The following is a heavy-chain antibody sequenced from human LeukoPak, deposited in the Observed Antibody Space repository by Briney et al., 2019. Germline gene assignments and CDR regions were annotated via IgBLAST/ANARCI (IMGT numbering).Heavy chain of an antibody. CDR3: ARGQYYYDSSGYFVRYFDY. D-gene: IGHD3-22*01. CDR2: INHSGST. CDR1: GGSFSGYC. J-gene: IGHJ4*02. V-gene: IGHV4-34*01. Sequence: SETLSLTCAVYGGSFSGYCWSWIRQPPGKGLEWIGEINHSGSTNYNPSLKSRVTISVDTSKNQFSLKLSSVTAADTAVYYCARGQYYYDSSGYFVRYFDYWGQGTLVTVSS.